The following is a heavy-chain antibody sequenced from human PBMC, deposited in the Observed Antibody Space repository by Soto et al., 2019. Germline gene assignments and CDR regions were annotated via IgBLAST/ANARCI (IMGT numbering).Heavy chain of an antibody. J-gene: IGHJ3*02. CDR3: ARDDAPGDSDDAFDI. CDR1: GGSISSGDYY. V-gene: IGHV4-30-4*01. D-gene: IGHD2-21*02. Sequence: QVQLQESGPGLVKPSQTLSLTCTVSGGSISSGDYYWSWIRQPPGKGLEWIGYIYCCGSTYYTPSLKSRVTISVDAYKNQCSLKLSSVPASDTAVYYCARDDAPGDSDDAFDIWGQGTMVTVSS. CDR2: IYCCGST.